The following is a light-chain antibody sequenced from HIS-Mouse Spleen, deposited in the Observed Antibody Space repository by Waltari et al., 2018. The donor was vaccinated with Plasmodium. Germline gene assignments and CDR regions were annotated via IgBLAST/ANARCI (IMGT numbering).Light chain of an antibody. Sequence: QAVLTQPSSLSASPGASASLTCTLRSGITVGTYRIYLYQQQPGSPPQYPLRYKSDSDKQQGSGVPSRFSGSKDASANAGILLISGLQSEDEADYYCMIWHSSAWVFGGGTKLTVL. CDR2: YKSDSDK. CDR1: SGITVGTYR. CDR3: MIWHSSAWV. V-gene: IGLV5-45*03. J-gene: IGLJ3*02.